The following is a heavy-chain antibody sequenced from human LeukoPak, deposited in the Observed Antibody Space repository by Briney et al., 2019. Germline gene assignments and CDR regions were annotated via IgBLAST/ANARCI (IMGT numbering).Heavy chain of an antibody. V-gene: IGHV3-13*01. Sequence: GGSVRLSCAASGFIFSSYEMHWVRQPTGKGLEWVSAIVTAGDTYYSHSVKGRFTISRENAKNSLYLHMNSLSAGDTAVYSCARGHMLTGYYNFAWFDPWGQGTLVTVSS. J-gene: IGHJ5*02. CDR1: GFIFSSYE. CDR3: ARGHMLTGYYNFAWFDP. D-gene: IGHD3-9*01. CDR2: IVTAGDT.